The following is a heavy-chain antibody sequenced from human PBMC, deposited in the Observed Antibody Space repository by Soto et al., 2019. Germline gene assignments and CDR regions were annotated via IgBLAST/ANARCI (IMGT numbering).Heavy chain of an antibody. CDR1: GFTFSDYY. CDR3: ARDGGVIIPGAIGGGYGLDV. D-gene: IGHD2-2*02. CDR2: ISGRNTFT. J-gene: IGHJ6*02. V-gene: IGHV3-11*06. Sequence: GGSLRLSCAASGFTFSDYYMSWIRQAPGKGLEWISYISGRNTFTQYADSVKGRFTISRDNAKNSLYLQLNSLAAEDTAVYYCARDGGVIIPGAIGGGYGLDVWGQGTTVTVSS.